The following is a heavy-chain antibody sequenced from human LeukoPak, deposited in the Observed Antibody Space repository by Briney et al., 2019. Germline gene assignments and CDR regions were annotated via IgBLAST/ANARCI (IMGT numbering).Heavy chain of an antibody. CDR2: ISAYNGNT. V-gene: IGHV1-18*01. Sequence: ASVKVSCKASGYTFTSYGISWVRQAPGQGLEWMGWISAYNGNTNYAQKLQGRVTMTTDTSTSTAYMELRGLRSDDTAVYYCARARYSSSFDYYYGMDVWGQGTTVTVSS. CDR3: ARARYSSSFDYYYGMDV. CDR1: GYTFTSYG. J-gene: IGHJ6*02. D-gene: IGHD6-13*01.